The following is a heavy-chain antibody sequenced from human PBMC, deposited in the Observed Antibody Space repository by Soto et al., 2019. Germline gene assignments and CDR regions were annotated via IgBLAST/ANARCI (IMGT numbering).Heavy chain of an antibody. V-gene: IGHV1-69*01. CDR1: GGTFSSYA. J-gene: IGHJ6*02. Sequence: QVQLVQSGAEVKKPGSSVKVSCKASGGTFSSYAISWVRQAPGQGLEWMGGIIPIFGTANYAQKFQGRVTITADESTSTAYMELSSLRSEDTAVYYCARTHYDFLSHVNRNNYYYYGMDVWGQGTTVTVSS. CDR3: ARTHYDFLSHVNRNNYYYYGMDV. D-gene: IGHD3-3*01. CDR2: IIPIFGTA.